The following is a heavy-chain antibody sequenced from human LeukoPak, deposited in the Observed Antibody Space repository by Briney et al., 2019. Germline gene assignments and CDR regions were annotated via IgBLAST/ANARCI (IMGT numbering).Heavy chain of an antibody. CDR3: ARDSGSSTFDY. Sequence: PGGSLRLSCAASGFTFSSYAMHWVRQAPGKGLEWVAVISYDGSNKNYADSVKGRFTISRDNSKNTLYLQMNSLRAEDTTVYYCARDSGSSTFDYWGQGTLVTVSS. V-gene: IGHV3-30*04. J-gene: IGHJ4*02. D-gene: IGHD1-26*01. CDR1: GFTFSSYA. CDR2: ISYDGSNK.